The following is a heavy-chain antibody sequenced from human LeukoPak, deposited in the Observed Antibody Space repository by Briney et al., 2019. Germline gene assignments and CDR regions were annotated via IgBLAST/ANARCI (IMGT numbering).Heavy chain of an antibody. CDR1: GFTFSSYA. Sequence: GGPLRLSCAASGFTFSSYAMSWVRQTPGKGLEWVSAISGSGGSTYYADSVKGRFTISRDNSKNTLYLQMNSLRAEDTAVYYCAKASGSYYVEYYFDYWGQGTLVTVSS. J-gene: IGHJ4*02. CDR2: ISGSGGST. D-gene: IGHD1-26*01. CDR3: AKASGSYYVEYYFDY. V-gene: IGHV3-23*01.